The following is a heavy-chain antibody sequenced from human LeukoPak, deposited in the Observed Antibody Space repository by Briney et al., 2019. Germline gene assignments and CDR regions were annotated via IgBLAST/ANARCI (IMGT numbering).Heavy chain of an antibody. V-gene: IGHV4-31*03. CDR2: IYHTGDT. CDR3: GKVGGNSNS. Sequence: TLSLTCSVSGTSVSNYIFYWNWIRQQPGKGLEWIGYIYHTGDTFYSPSLKSRVTISLDTSQNQFSLKMTSVTGADTAMYYWGKVGGNSNSWGQGTLVTVSS. J-gene: IGHJ5*02. CDR1: GTSVSNYIFY. D-gene: IGHD4-23*01.